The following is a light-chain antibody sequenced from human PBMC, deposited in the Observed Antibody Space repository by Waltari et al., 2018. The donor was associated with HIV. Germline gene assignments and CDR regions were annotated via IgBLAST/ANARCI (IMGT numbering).Light chain of an antibody. CDR1: ALTKRY. V-gene: IGLV3-25*03. CDR2: KDT. Sequence: DLTQPPSVSVPPGQTATITCTGDALTKRYGYWYQKKSGQAPVLLIHKDTERLSGIPERFSGSSSGTSLTLTINEVRAEDEAEYYCQSSDSSGVDFVVFGGGTKLTV. CDR3: QSSDSSGVDFVV. J-gene: IGLJ2*01.